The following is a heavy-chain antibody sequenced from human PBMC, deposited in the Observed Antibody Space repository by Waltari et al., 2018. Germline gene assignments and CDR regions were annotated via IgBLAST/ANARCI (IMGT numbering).Heavy chain of an antibody. V-gene: IGHV4-39*01. CDR3: ARLFNHYIDV. J-gene: IGHJ6*03. CDR2: VQYTGNP. CDR1: GGSISTNNSY. Sequence: QLQLQESGPGLVKSSETLSLICSVSGGSISTNNSYWGWIRQAPGKGLEWVGSVQYTGNPYYNPPLKHRVPISVDSSKNEFSLRLRSVTASDTAVYYCARLFNHYIDVWGRGTAVTVSS.